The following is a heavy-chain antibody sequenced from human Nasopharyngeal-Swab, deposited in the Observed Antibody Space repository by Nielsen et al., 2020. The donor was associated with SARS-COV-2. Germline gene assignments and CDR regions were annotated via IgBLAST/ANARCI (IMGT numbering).Heavy chain of an antibody. D-gene: IGHD1-1*01. V-gene: IGHV4-34*01. Sequence: RQAPGKGLEWIGEINHSGSTNYNPSLKSRVTISVDTSKNQFSLKLSSVTAADTAVYYCARDGQQPGYWGQGTLVTVSS. J-gene: IGHJ4*02. CDR2: INHSGST. CDR3: ARDGQQPGY.